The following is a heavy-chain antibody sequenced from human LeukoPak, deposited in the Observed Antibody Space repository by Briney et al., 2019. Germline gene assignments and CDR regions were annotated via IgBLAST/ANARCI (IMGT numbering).Heavy chain of an antibody. CDR2: INTNTGNP. Sequence: ASVKVSCKASGYTFTSYAMNWVRQAPGQGLEWMGWINTNTGNPTYAQGLTGRFVLSLDTSVSTAYLQISSLKAEDTAVYYCARDVVVPAASGYYYYGMDVWGQGTTVTVSS. CDR1: GYTFTSYA. CDR3: ARDVVVPAASGYYYYGMDV. D-gene: IGHD2-2*01. J-gene: IGHJ6*02. V-gene: IGHV7-4-1*02.